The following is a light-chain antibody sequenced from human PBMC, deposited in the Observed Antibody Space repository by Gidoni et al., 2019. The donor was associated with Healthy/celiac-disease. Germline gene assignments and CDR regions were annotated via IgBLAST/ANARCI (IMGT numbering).Light chain of an antibody. CDR3: QQSYTTPVT. V-gene: IGKV1-39*01. J-gene: IGKJ1*01. CDR1: QSISSY. CDR2: AAS. Sequence: DIQMTQSPSSLSASVGDRVTITCRASQSISSYLNWYQQKPGKAPKLLIYAASSLQSGVPFRFSGSGSGTDFTLTISNLQPEDFATYYCQQSYTTPVTFXXXTKVEIK.